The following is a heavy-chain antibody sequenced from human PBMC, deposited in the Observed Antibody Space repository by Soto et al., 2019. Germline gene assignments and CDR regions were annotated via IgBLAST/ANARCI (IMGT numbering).Heavy chain of an antibody. D-gene: IGHD6-19*01. CDR3: DITMAGKWHALDY. V-gene: IGHV3-21*01. CDR1: GFTFSSYS. Sequence: GGSLRLSCAASGFTFSSYSMNWVRQAPGKGLEWVSSISSSSSYIYYADSVKGRFTISRDNAKNSLYLQMNSLRPEDTAVYYCDITMAGKWHALDYWGQGILVTVYS. CDR2: ISSSSSYI. J-gene: IGHJ4*01.